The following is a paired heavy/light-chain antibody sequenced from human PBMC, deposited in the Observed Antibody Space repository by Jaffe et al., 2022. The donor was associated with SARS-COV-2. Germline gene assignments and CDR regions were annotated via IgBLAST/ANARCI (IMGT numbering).Heavy chain of an antibody. J-gene: IGHJ3*02. D-gene: IGHD5-18*01. CDR2: VYHTGSA. CDR1: GDSVSGYY. Sequence: QVQLQESGPGPVKPSETLSLTCTVSGDSVSGYYWNWIRQPPGKGLEWIGYVYHTGSAYYSPSLKSRVTISVDSSKNQFSLKLTSVTAADTAIYYCARSGYIYGSDACDIWGQGTMVTVSS. V-gene: IGHV4-59*02. CDR3: ARSGYIYGSDACDI.
Light chain of an antibody. CDR1: RSNIGRNT. J-gene: IGLJ3*02. CDR3: AAWDDSLNAWV. V-gene: IGLV1-44*01. Sequence: QSVLTQPPSASGSPGQGVTISCSGSRSNIGRNTVTWYQQLPGTAPKLLIYSTDQRPSGVPDRFSGSQSGASASLAISGLQSDDEADYYCAAWDDSLNAWVFGGGTKLTVL. CDR2: STD.